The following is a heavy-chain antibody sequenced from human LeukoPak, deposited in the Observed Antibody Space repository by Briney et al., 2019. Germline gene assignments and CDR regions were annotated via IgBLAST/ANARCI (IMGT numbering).Heavy chain of an antibody. CDR1: GFTFSADW. D-gene: IGHD5-18*01. J-gene: IGHJ4*02. CDR2: INQDGSEK. V-gene: IGHV3-7*01. Sequence: GGSLRLSCSPSGFTFSADWMSWVRPAPGKGLEWVASINQDGSEKYYVDSLKGRFTISRDNTKKSLYLQMNSLRAEDTAVYYCARDSGIQLWSYWGQGTLVTVSS. CDR3: ARDSGIQLWSY.